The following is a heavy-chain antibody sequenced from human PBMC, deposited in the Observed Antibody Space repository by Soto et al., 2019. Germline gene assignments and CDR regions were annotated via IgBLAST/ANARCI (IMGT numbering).Heavy chain of an antibody. V-gene: IGHV3-21*01. CDR3: ARAASRTILHGWLDP. J-gene: IGHJ5*02. Sequence: PGGSLRLSCAASGFTFSSYAMSWVRQAPGKGLEWVSSISSSSSYIYYADSVKGRFTISRDNAKNSLYLQMNSLRAEDTAVYYCARAASRTILHGWLDPWGQGTLVTVSS. D-gene: IGHD2-21*01. CDR1: GFTFSSYA. CDR2: ISSSSSYI.